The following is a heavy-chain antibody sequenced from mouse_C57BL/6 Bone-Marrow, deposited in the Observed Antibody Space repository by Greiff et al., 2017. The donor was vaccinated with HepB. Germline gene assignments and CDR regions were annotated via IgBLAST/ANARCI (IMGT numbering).Heavy chain of an antibody. D-gene: IGHD2-4*01. J-gene: IGHJ4*01. CDR2: IDPETGGT. Sequence: QVQLKQSGAELVRPGASVTLSCKASGYTFTDYEMHWVKQTPVHGLEWIGAIDPETGGTAYNQKFKGKAILTADKSSSSAYMELRSLTSEDSAVYYWTRYDYDVLDYWGQGTSVTVSS. CDR1: GYTFTDYE. CDR3: TRYDYDVLDY. V-gene: IGHV1-15*01.